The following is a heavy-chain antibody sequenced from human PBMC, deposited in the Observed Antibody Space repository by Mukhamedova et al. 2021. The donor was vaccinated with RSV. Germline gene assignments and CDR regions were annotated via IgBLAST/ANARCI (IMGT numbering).Heavy chain of an antibody. D-gene: IGHD3-10*01. Sequence: KGRFTISRDNSKNTLYLQMNSLRDEDTAVYFCARGGLRGVKWIDPWGQGTLVTVSS. J-gene: IGHJ5*02. V-gene: IGHV3-30*07. CDR3: ARGGLRGVKWIDP.